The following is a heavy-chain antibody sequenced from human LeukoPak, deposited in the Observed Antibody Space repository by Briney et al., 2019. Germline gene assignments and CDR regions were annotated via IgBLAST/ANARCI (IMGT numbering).Heavy chain of an antibody. CDR3: ARDREDFWSGSNFYYYGMDV. V-gene: IGHV1-2*02. Sequence: GASVKVSCKASGYTFTGYYMHWVRQAPGQGLEWMGWINPNSGGTNYAQKFQGRVTITRDTSISTAYMELSRLRSDDTAVYYCARDREDFWSGSNFYYYGMDVWGQGTTVTVSS. CDR2: INPNSGGT. CDR1: GYTFTGYY. D-gene: IGHD3-3*01. J-gene: IGHJ6*02.